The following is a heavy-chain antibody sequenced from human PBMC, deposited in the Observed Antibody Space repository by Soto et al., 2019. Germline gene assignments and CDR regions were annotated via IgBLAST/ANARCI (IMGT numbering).Heavy chain of an antibody. Sequence: EVQLVESGGGLVQPGGSLRLSCAASGFTFSSYWMHWVRQAPGNGLVWVSRINSDGSSTSYADSLKGRFTISRDNAKNTLYLQMNSLRAEDTAVYYCARDRPLERQGHYYYYYMDVWGKGTTVTVSS. D-gene: IGHD1-1*01. J-gene: IGHJ6*03. CDR3: ARDRPLERQGHYYYYYMDV. CDR1: GFTFSSYW. V-gene: IGHV3-74*01. CDR2: INSDGSST.